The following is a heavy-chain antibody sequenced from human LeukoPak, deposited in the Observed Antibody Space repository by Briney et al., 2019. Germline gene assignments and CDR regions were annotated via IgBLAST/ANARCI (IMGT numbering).Heavy chain of an antibody. D-gene: IGHD3-22*01. CDR2: IYHSGST. CDR1: GYSISSGYY. J-gene: IGHJ4*02. V-gene: IGHV4-38-2*02. CDR3: GGDSSGYYGDY. Sequence: SETLSLTCTVSGYSISSGYYWGWIRQPPGKGLEWIGSIYHSGSTYYNPSLKSRVTISVDTSKNQFSLKLSSVTAADTAVYYCGGDSSGYYGDYWGQGTLVTVSS.